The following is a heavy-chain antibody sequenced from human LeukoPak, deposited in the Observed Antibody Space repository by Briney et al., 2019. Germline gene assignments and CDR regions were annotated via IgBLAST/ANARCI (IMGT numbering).Heavy chain of an antibody. Sequence: PSETLSLTCTVSGGSISSSRYYWGWIRQPPGKGLEWIGSIYFSGSTYYNPSLKSRVTISVDTSKNQFSLKLSSVTAADTAVYYCARSIVVVVAAADAFDIWGQGTMVTVSS. D-gene: IGHD2-15*01. CDR3: ARSIVVVVAAADAFDI. CDR1: GGSISSSRYY. J-gene: IGHJ3*02. CDR2: IYFSGST. V-gene: IGHV4-39*01.